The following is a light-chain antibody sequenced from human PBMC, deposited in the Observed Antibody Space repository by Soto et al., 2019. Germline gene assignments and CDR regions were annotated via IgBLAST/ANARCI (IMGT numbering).Light chain of an antibody. V-gene: IGKV3-20*01. CDR3: QQFGSSPPWT. J-gene: IGKJ1*01. CDR1: QSVSSSY. Sequence: EIVLPQSPGTLSLSPGERATLSCRASQSVSSSYLAWYQQKPGQAPRLLIYGASNRATGIPDRFSGSGSGTDFTLSISRLEPEDFAVYYCQQFGSSPPWTFGQGSKVEIK. CDR2: GAS.